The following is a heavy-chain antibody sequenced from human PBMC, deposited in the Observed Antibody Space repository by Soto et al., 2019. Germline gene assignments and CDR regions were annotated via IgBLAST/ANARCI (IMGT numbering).Heavy chain of an antibody. Sequence: ASVKVSCKVSGYTLTELSMHWVRQAPGKGLEWMGGFDPEDGETIYAQKFQGRVTMTGDTSTDTAYMELSSLRSEDTAVYYCATDGGYGSGSYNSYYYGMDVWGQGTTVTVSS. CDR2: FDPEDGET. D-gene: IGHD3-10*01. V-gene: IGHV1-24*01. CDR1: GYTLTELS. CDR3: ATDGGYGSGSYNSYYYGMDV. J-gene: IGHJ6*02.